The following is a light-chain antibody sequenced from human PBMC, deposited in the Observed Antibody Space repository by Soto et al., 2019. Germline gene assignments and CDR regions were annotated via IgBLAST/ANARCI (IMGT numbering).Light chain of an antibody. CDR1: QTISSW. Sequence: DIQMTQSPSTLSGSVGDRVTITFRASQTISSWLAWYQQKPGKAPKLLIYDASALPRGVPSRFSGSGSGTKFTLTIASLQPDDFATYYCQQYETFSGTFGPGTKVDIK. CDR2: DAS. J-gene: IGKJ1*01. CDR3: QQYETFSGT. V-gene: IGKV1-5*01.